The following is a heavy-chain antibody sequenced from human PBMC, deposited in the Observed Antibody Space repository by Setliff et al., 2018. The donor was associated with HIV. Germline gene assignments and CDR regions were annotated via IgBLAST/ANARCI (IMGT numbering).Heavy chain of an antibody. D-gene: IGHD3-3*01. V-gene: IGHV4-59*11. J-gene: IGHJ6*02. CDR1: GGSISSHY. CDR2: IYYSGST. Sequence: PSETLSLTCTVSGGSISSHYWSWIRQPPGKGLEWIGYIYYSGSTNYNPSLKSRVTISVDTSKNQFSLKLSSVTAADTAVYYCARHSGGSFYNFWSGDYYYYGMDVWGQGTTVTVSS. CDR3: ARHSGGSFYNFWSGDYYYYGMDV.